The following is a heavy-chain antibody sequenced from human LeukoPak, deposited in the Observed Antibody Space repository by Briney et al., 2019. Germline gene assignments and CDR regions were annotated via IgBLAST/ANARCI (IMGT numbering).Heavy chain of an antibody. D-gene: IGHD3-16*02. Sequence: ASVKVSCTFSGYTLTELSMHWVRQAPGKGLEWMGGFDPEDGETIYAQKCQGRVTMTEDTSTDTAYMELSSLRSEDTAVYYCATYYSSYRGAFDIWGQGTMVTVSS. CDR1: GYTLTELS. J-gene: IGHJ3*02. CDR2: FDPEDGET. CDR3: ATYYSSYRGAFDI. V-gene: IGHV1-24*01.